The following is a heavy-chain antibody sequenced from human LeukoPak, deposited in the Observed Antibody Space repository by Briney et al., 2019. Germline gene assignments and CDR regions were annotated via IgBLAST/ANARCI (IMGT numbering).Heavy chain of an antibody. D-gene: IGHD3-9*01. J-gene: IGHJ4*02. CDR3: AERSHYDILTGYPDY. V-gene: IGHV3-23*01. Sequence: SGGSLRLSCAASGFTFSSYAMSWVRQAPGKGLEWVSAISGSGGSTYYADSVKGRFTISRDNSKHTLYLQMNSLRAEDTAVYYCAERSHYDILTGYPDYWGQGTLVTVSS. CDR2: ISGSGGST. CDR1: GFTFSSYA.